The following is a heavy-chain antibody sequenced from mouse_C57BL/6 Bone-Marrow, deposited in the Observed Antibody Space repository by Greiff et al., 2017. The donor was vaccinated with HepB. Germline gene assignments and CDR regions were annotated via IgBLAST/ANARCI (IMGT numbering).Heavy chain of an antibody. J-gene: IGHJ4*01. D-gene: IGHD1-1*01. Sequence: EVQLQQSGAELVRPGASVKLSCTASGFNIKDDYMHWVKQRPEQGLEWIGWIDPENGDTEYASKFQGKATITADTSSNTAYLQRSSLTSEDTAVYYCTPHYYGSSYGAMDYWGQGTSVTVSS. CDR3: TPHYYGSSYGAMDY. CDR1: GFNIKDDY. CDR2: IDPENGDT. V-gene: IGHV14-4*01.